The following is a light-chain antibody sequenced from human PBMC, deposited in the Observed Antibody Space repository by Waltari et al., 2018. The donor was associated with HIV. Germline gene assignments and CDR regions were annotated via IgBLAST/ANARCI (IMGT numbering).Light chain of an antibody. V-gene: IGKV1-39*01. J-gene: IGKJ3*01. CDR3: QQSYTSPT. CDR1: QNINTY. Sequence: DIQMTQSPSSLSASIGDRVTITCRASQNINTYLNWYQQNPGKAPRALISTATTLQSGVPSRFSGSGSGTDFTLTITDLQTEDFATYFCQQSYTSPTFGPGATVDLK. CDR2: TAT.